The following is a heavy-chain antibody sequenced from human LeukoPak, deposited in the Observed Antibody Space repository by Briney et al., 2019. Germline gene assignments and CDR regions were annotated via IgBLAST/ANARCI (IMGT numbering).Heavy chain of an antibody. J-gene: IGHJ4*02. CDR2: IYSGGST. V-gene: IGHV3-53*01. D-gene: IGHD2-15*01. CDR3: AKGRAVEVVAAFNY. Sequence: PGGSLRLSCAASGFTVSSNYMSWVRQAPGKGLEWVSVIYSGGSTYYADSVKGRFTISRHNSKNTLYLQMNSLRAEDTAVYYCAKGRAVEVVAAFNYWGQGAVVTVSS. CDR1: GFTVSSNY.